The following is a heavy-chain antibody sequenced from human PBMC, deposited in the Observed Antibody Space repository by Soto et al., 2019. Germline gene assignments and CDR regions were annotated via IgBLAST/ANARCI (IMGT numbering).Heavy chain of an antibody. D-gene: IGHD2-15*01. Sequence: VQLQESGPGLVKPSETLSLTCIVSGGSISSYFWSWIRQSPGKGLEWIGYIYYSGSNNYNPSLKSRVTISVDTSKNQFSLQLSAVTAADTAVYYCARDRDYCMGGSCYANYVEPWGKGTLVTVSS. J-gene: IGHJ5*02. CDR2: IYYSGSN. V-gene: IGHV4-59*01. CDR1: GGSISSYF. CDR3: ARDRDYCMGGSCYANYVEP.